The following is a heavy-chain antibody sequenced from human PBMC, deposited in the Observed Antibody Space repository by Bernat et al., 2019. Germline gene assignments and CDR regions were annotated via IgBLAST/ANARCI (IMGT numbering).Heavy chain of an antibody. CDR1: GFTFSGNG. CDR3: ARYSGSGDRGCLDY. J-gene: IGHJ4*02. CDR2: VSYDGSIQ. D-gene: IGHD1-1*01. V-gene: IGHV3-33*05. Sequence: QVQLVESGGGVVQPGRSLRLSCATSGFTFSGNGMHWVRQVPGKGLEWVAVVSYDGSIQYYADSVKGRFAISRYNSKNTLYLQMNSLRAEDTAVYYCARYSGSGDRGCLDYWGQGTLVTVSS.